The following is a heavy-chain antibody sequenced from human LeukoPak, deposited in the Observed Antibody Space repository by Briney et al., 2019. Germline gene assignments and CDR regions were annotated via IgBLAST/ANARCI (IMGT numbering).Heavy chain of an antibody. J-gene: IGHJ3*02. D-gene: IGHD4-17*01. CDR3: ASYGDYELGGGVSPLNAFDI. CDR1: GGSISSGGYY. V-gene: IGHV4-31*03. Sequence: SQTLSLTCTVSGGSISSGGYYWSWIRQHPGKGLEWIGYIYYSGSTYYNPSLKGRVTISVDTSKNQFSLKLSSVTAADTAVYYCASYGDYELGGGVSPLNAFDIWGQGTMVTVSS. CDR2: IYYSGST.